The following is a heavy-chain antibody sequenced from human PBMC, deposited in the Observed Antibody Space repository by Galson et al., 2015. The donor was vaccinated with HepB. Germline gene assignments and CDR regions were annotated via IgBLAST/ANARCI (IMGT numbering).Heavy chain of an antibody. CDR2: TFPRDSDT. V-gene: IGHV5-51*01. CDR3: ARLHYDSRGYHAFDI. J-gene: IGHJ3*02. D-gene: IGHD3-22*01. Sequence: SGAEVKKPGESLKISCKGSGYIFISYWIAWVRQMPGKGLEWMGITFPRDSDTKYSPTFQGQVTVSADESISTAYLQWSSLKASDTAMYYCARLHYDSRGYHAFDIWGQGTLVTVSS. CDR1: GYIFISYW.